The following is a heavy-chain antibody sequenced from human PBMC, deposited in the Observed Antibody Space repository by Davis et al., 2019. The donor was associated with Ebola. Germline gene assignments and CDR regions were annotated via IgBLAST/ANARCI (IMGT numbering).Heavy chain of an antibody. Sequence: GESLKISCTASGFSFSSYWMHWVRQAPGKGLVWVSRTNSDGSSTSYADSVKGRFTVSRDNSKNALYLQMNSLRTEDSAVYSCARGSENWNYVDYWGQGTLVTVSS. CDR3: ARGSENWNYVDY. CDR2: TNSDGSST. D-gene: IGHD1-1*01. CDR1: GFSFSSYW. V-gene: IGHV3-74*01. J-gene: IGHJ4*02.